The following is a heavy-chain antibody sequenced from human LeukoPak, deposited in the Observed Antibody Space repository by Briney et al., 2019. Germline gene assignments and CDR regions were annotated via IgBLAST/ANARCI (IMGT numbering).Heavy chain of an antibody. Sequence: GGSLRLSCAASGFTFSSYGMSWVRQAPGKGLEWVSSISGSGGSIYYADFVKGRFTISRDNSKNTLYLQMNSLRAEDTAVYYCARGDTVTPFDYWGQGTLVTVSS. D-gene: IGHD4-11*01. J-gene: IGHJ4*02. CDR1: GFTFSSYG. CDR2: ISGSGGSI. CDR3: ARGDTVTPFDY. V-gene: IGHV3-23*01.